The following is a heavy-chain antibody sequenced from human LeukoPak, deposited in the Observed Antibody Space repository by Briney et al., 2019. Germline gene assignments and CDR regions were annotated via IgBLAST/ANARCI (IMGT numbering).Heavy chain of an antibody. D-gene: IGHD6-13*01. Sequence: SQTLSLTCTVSGGSLSRGDYYWSWIRQPPGRGLEWMGYIYYSGSTYYNPSLKSRVTISVDTSKNQFSLKLSSVTAADTAVYYCARDSPIAAAGTGPRAFDIWGQGTMVTVSS. J-gene: IGHJ3*02. V-gene: IGHV4-30-4*08. CDR1: GGSLSRGDYY. CDR3: ARDSPIAAAGTGPRAFDI. CDR2: IYYSGST.